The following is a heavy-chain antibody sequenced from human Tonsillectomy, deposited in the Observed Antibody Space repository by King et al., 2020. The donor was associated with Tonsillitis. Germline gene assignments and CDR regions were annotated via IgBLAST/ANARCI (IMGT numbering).Heavy chain of an antibody. CDR2: IYYSGST. Sequence: VQLQESGPGLVKPSQTLSLTCTVSGGSISSGGYYWSWIRQHPGKGLEWIGYIYYSGSTYSNPSLKSRVTISVDTSKNQFSLKLSSVTAADTAVYYCARVEQWELSPIFDYWGQGTLVTVSS. CDR1: GGSISSGGYY. V-gene: IGHV4-31*03. J-gene: IGHJ4*02. CDR3: ARVEQWELSPIFDY. D-gene: IGHD1-26*01.